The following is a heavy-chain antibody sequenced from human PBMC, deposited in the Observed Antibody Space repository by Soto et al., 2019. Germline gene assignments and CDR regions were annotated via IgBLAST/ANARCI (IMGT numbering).Heavy chain of an antibody. CDR2: TGTAGDT. CDR3: ARDVSSGYCSGGSCGWIDP. CDR1: GFSFSRYD. J-gene: IGHJ5*02. V-gene: IGHV3-13*01. D-gene: IGHD2-15*01. Sequence: EVHLVESGGVLVQPGVSRRLSCAASGFSFSRYDMYWVRQARGKGLLEGVAGTGTAGDTYYAGLVKGRFTVSREDAKNSLYLQMTSLRAEYTAVYYCARDVSSGYCSGGSCGWIDPWGQGTLFTVSS.